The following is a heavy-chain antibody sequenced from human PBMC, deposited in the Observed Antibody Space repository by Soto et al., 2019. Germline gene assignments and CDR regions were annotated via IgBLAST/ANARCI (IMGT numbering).Heavy chain of an antibody. Sequence: QLQLQESGPGLVKPSETLSLTCILSGGSISSRSYYWGWIRQSPGKGLEWIGSISYSGSTYYNPSISCRVTISVDASNSQYSMQLTFVIDADAAVDSGARQRLAHDFWRDSVADFYGIDVWGQGSMVTVSS. CDR1: GGSISSRSYY. V-gene: IGHV4-39*01. J-gene: IGHJ6*02. D-gene: IGHD3-3*01. CDR3: ARQRLAHDFWRDSVADFYGIDV. CDR2: ISYSGST.